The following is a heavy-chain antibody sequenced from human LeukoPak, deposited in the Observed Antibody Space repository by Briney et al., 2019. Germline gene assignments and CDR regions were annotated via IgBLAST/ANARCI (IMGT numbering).Heavy chain of an antibody. J-gene: IGHJ4*02. CDR1: GFTFSSYS. Sequence: PGGSLRLSCAASGFTFSSYSMNWVRQAPGKGLEWVSYISSSSSIIYYADSVKGRFTTSRDNAKNSLYLQMNSLRAEDTAVYYCARAPPISINTVITRYYFDYWGQGTLVTVSS. V-gene: IGHV3-48*01. CDR3: ARAPPISINTVITRYYFDY. D-gene: IGHD4-23*01. CDR2: ISSSSSII.